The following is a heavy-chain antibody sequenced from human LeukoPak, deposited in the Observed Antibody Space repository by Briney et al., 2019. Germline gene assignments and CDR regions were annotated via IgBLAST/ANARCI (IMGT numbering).Heavy chain of an antibody. J-gene: IGHJ4*02. Sequence: GGSLRLSCAASGFTFTSYSMNWVRQAPGKGLEWVSSISSTSSYIDYADSLKGRFTISRDNAKNSLYLQMNSLRAEDTAVYYCARARAARFDYWGQGTLVTVSS. D-gene: IGHD6-6*01. V-gene: IGHV3-21*01. CDR3: ARARAARFDY. CDR2: ISSTSSYI. CDR1: GFTFTSYS.